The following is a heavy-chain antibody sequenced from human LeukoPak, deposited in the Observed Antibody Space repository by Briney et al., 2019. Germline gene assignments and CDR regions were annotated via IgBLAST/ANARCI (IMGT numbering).Heavy chain of an antibody. D-gene: IGHD3-10*01. V-gene: IGHV3-30*04. CDR1: GFTFSSYA. CDR2: ISYDGSNK. J-gene: IGHJ4*02. CDR3: ATPYYYASGSSRWLSLRVLSEPSFDY. Sequence: PGGSLRLSCAASGFTFSSYAMHWVRQAPGKGLEWVAVISYDGSNKYYADSVKGRFTISRDNSKNTLYLQMNSLRAEDTAVYYCATPYYYASGSSRWLSLRVLSEPSFDYWGQGTLVTVSS.